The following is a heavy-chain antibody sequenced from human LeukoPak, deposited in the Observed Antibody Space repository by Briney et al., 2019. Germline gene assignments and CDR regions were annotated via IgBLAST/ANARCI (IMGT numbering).Heavy chain of an antibody. CDR2: ISAYNGNT. V-gene: IGHV1-18*01. CDR3: ASSFYRQTDA. CDR1: GYTFTSYG. D-gene: IGHD3-16*02. Sequence: ASVKVSCKASGYTFTSYGISWVRQAPGQGLGWMGWISAYNGNTNYAQKLQGRVTMTTDTSTSTANLDLSRLTSDDTAMYYCASSFYRQTDAWGQGSLVTVSS. J-gene: IGHJ5*02.